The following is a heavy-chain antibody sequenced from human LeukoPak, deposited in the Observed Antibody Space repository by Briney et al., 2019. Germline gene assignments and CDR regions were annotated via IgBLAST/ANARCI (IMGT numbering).Heavy chain of an antibody. CDR1: GYTFTGYY. V-gene: IGHV1-2*04. J-gene: IGHJ6*02. CDR3: AAERDRSGSKQPGYYYGMDV. CDR2: INPNSGGT. D-gene: IGHD1-26*01. Sequence: ASVKVSCKASGYTFTGYYMHWVRQAPGQGLEWMGWINPNSGGTNYAQKFQGWVTMTRDTSISTAYMELSSLRSEDTAVYYCAAERDRSGSKQPGYYYGMDVWGQGTTVTVSS.